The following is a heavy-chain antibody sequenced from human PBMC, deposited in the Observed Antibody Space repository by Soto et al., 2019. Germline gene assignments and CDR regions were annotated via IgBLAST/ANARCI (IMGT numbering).Heavy chain of an antibody. CDR3: ARNFDTSRDDGAYYVIDF. J-gene: IGHJ6*02. V-gene: IGHV3-66*01. CDR2: IYRDGTT. D-gene: IGHD4-17*01. CDR1: GLIVINNH. Sequence: PGGSLRLSCAASGLIVINNHMTWVRQAPGKGLEWVSIIYRDGTTYYADSVKGRFTVSRDSSENTLFLQMNSLRVEDTAVYYFARNFDTSRDDGAYYVIDFGGQGTTDTVS.